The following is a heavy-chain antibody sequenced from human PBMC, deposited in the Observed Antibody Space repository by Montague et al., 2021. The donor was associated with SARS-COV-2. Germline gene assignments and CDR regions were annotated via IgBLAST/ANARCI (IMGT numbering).Heavy chain of an antibody. D-gene: IGHD2/OR15-2a*01. CDR2: ISSSSNYI. Sequence: SLRLSCAASGFIFSDYSMNWVRQTPGRGLEWVSSISSSSNYIFYADSVRGRFTTSRDNARNSQYLQMDSLRAEDTAVYYCAREQERCTSTRCDRGFEPWGQGTLVTVSS. V-gene: IGHV3-21*01. CDR1: GFIFSDYS. CDR3: AREQERCTSTRCDRGFEP. J-gene: IGHJ5*02.